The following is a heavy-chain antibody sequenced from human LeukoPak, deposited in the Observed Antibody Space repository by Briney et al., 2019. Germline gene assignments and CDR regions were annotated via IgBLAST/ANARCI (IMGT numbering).Heavy chain of an antibody. CDR1: GYTFTTYY. CDR3: ARHDIVATIFNWFDP. D-gene: IGHD5-12*01. Sequence: SVKVSCKASGYTFTTYYVHWVRQAPGQGLEWMGGIIPIFGTANYAQKFQGRVTITADKSTSTAYMELSSLRSEDTAVYYCARHDIVATIFNWFDPWGQGTLVTVSS. V-gene: IGHV1-69*06. CDR2: IIPIFGTA. J-gene: IGHJ5*02.